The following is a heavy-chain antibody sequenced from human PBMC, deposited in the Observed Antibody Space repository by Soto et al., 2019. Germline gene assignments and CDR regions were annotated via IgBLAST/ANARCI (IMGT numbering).Heavy chain of an antibody. CDR2: INPNSGDA. V-gene: IGHV1-2*02. Sequence: ASVKVSCKTSGYTFTNYYMHWVRQAPGQGLEWMGWINPNSGDANYAQRFQGRVTMTRDTSITTAYMELRRLRSDDTAVYYCARMTYYDILTGYSPYLAYAMDVWGQGTTVTVSS. J-gene: IGHJ6*02. D-gene: IGHD3-9*01. CDR3: ARMTYYDILTGYSPYLAYAMDV. CDR1: GYTFTNYY.